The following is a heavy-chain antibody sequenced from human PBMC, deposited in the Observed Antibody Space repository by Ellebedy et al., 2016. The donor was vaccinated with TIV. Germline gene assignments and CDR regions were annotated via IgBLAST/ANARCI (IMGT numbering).Heavy chain of an antibody. CDR2: IYSGDAT. Sequence: GESLKISCAASGFTVSSNYMAWVRQAPGKGLEWVSIIYSGDATYYADSVTGRFTISRENSQNMLFLQLNSLRVEDTAVYYCARGRRLDFDTKGVGDFDSWGQGTLVTVST. CDR3: ARGRRLDFDTKGVGDFDS. D-gene: IGHD4/OR15-4a*01. J-gene: IGHJ4*02. CDR1: GFTVSSNY. V-gene: IGHV3-53*01.